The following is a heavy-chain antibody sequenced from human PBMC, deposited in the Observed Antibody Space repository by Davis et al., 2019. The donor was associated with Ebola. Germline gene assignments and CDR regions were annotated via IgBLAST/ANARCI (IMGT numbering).Heavy chain of an antibody. V-gene: IGHV3-30*01. CDR1: GFTFGSYA. Sequence: LSLTCAASGFTFGSYAMHWVRQAPGKGLEWVALISSDGNNKDYRDSVKGRFTISRDNSKNSLYLQMNSLRTEDTGIYYCAREIKPYWYFDFWGRGTLVSVSS. CDR2: ISSDGNNK. J-gene: IGHJ2*01. CDR3: AREIKPYWYFDF.